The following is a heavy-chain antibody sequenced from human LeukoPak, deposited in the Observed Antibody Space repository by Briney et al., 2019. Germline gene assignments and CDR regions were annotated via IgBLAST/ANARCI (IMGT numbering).Heavy chain of an antibody. Sequence: GGSLRLSCAASGFTFSDFLMTWLRQAPGKGLEWVSHISTSPTNTNYADSVKGRFTISRDNAKNSLYLQMNSLRAEDTAVYYRERGGYHDSSVGYWGQGTLVTVSS. V-gene: IGHV3-11*05. CDR2: ISTSPTNT. CDR1: GFTFSDFL. J-gene: IGHJ4*02. D-gene: IGHD3-22*01. CDR3: ERGGYHDSSVGY.